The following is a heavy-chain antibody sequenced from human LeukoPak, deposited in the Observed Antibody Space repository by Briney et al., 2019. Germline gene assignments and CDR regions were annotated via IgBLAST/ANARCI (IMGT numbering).Heavy chain of an antibody. CDR1: GFSFSSYA. CDR2: ISGSGDNT. V-gene: IGHV3-23*01. CDR3: AKRSGYTTGWFFDF. J-gene: IGHJ4*02. D-gene: IGHD6-19*01. Sequence: GGSLRLSCAASGFSFSSYAVSWVRQAPGKGLEWVLSISGSGDNTYYAESVKGRFTISRDNSKNTLFLQMNSLRAEDTAVFYCAKRSGYTTGWFFDFWGQGTLVTVSS.